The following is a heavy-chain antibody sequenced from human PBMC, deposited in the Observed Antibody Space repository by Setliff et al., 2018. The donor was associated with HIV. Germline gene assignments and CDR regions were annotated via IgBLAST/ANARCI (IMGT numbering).Heavy chain of an antibody. V-gene: IGHV3-33*01. CDR1: GSTFSNFA. CDR3: ARYSSSWHTFDY. J-gene: IGHJ4*02. D-gene: IGHD6-13*01. Sequence: GGSLRLSCAASGSTFSNFAMHWVRQAPGKGLEWVAVIWYDGSNQNYADSVKGRLTISRDNSNNILHLQMNSLTPEDTAVYHCARYSSSWHTFDYWGQGTPVTVS. CDR2: IWYDGSNQ.